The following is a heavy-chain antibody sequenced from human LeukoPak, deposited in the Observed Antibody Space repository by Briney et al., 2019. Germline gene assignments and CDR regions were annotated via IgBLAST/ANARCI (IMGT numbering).Heavy chain of an antibody. CDR1: GGSISSYY. J-gene: IGHJ5*02. D-gene: IGHD7-27*01. CDR3: ARGLGRIGNWFDP. Sequence: SETLSLTCTVSGGSISSYYWSWIRQPPGKGLEWIGYICYSGGTNYNPSLKSRVTISVDTSKNQFSLKLSSVTAADTAMYYCARGLGRIGNWFDPWGQGTLVTVSS. CDR2: ICYSGGT. V-gene: IGHV4-59*01.